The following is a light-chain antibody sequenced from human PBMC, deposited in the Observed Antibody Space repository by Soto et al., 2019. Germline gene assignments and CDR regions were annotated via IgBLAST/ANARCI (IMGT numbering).Light chain of an antibody. Sequence: DIPVTQSPSTLSASVGDRVTITCRARQTIGTWLAWYQQKPGKAPKLLIYDASTLETGVPSRISGSGSGTEFTLTISILQPAGFAAYYFQQDNPYAFIFGPGTKLVIK. CDR1: QTIGTW. CDR3: QQDNPYAFI. CDR2: DAS. J-gene: IGKJ2*01. V-gene: IGKV1-5*01.